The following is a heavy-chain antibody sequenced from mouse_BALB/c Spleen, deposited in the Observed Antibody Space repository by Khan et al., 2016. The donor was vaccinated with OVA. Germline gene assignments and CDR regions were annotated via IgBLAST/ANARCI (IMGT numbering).Heavy chain of an antibody. Sequence: EVELVESGGDFVRPGGSLKLSCVASGFTFSTYGMSWVRQTPDKRLGWVATINTGGAYTYYPDTVKGRFTISRDNAKNTLYLQLSSLKSEDTAIYYCARLAYYYNSEGFAYWGRGTLVTVSA. D-gene: IGHD1-1*01. J-gene: IGHJ3*01. V-gene: IGHV5-6*01. CDR1: GFTFSTYG. CDR2: INTGGAYT. CDR3: ARLAYYYNSEGFAY.